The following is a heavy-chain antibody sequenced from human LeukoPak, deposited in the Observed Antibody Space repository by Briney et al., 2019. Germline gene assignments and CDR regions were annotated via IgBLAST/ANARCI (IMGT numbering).Heavy chain of an antibody. Sequence: PRESLPISCMGSGYRFPNYWIGWVRQVPGKGLEWIGIVYPSTSDTTYSPSFQGQVTISADKSSSTAYLQWSSLKASDTAIYYCARPKTLGGYNYEFEFWGQGTLVTVSS. CDR1: GYRFPNYW. V-gene: IGHV5-51*01. CDR2: VYPSTSDT. CDR3: ARPKTLGGYNYEFEF. J-gene: IGHJ4*02. D-gene: IGHD5-18*01.